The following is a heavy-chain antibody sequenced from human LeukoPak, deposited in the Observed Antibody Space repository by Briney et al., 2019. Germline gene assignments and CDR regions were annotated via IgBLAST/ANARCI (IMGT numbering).Heavy chain of an antibody. D-gene: IGHD3-22*01. Sequence: SETLSLTWAVYGGSFSGYYWSWIRQPPGKGLEWIGEINHRGHTKYNPSLKSRVTISVDTSKNQVFLKLTSVTAADTAVYYCARSQMYSDYYDSSGYGLGDYWGQGTLVTVSS. CDR2: INHRGHT. V-gene: IGHV4-34*01. CDR1: GGSFSGYY. CDR3: ARSQMYSDYYDSSGYGLGDY. J-gene: IGHJ4*02.